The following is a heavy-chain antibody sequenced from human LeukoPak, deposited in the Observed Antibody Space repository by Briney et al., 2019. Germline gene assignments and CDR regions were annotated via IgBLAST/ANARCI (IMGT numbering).Heavy chain of an antibody. CDR1: GYTFTSYA. V-gene: IGHV1-3*01. J-gene: IGHJ5*02. Sequence: ASVKVSCKASGYTFTSYAMHWVRQAPGQRLEWLGWINAGNGNTKYSQKFQVRVTTTKDTSASTAYMELSSLRSEDTAVYYCARGEVITTVRGAIGNNWLDPWGQGTLVTVSS. CDR3: ARGEVITTVRGAIGNNWLDP. D-gene: IGHD3-10*01. CDR2: INAGNGNT.